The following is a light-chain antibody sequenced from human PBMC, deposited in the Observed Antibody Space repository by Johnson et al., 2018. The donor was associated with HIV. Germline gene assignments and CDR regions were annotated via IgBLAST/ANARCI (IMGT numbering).Light chain of an antibody. CDR2: ENN. CDR1: SSNIGSNY. J-gene: IGLJ1*01. Sequence: QSVLTQPPSVSAAPGQNVNISCSGGSSNIGSNYVSWYQQLPGTAPKLLIYENNKRPSGIPDRFSGSKSGTSATLGITGLQTGDEADYYCGTWDSSLSAGGVFGTGTKVTVL. CDR3: GTWDSSLSAGGV. V-gene: IGLV1-51*02.